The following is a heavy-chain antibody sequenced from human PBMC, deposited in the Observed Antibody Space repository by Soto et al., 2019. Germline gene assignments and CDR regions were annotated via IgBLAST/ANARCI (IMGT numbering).Heavy chain of an antibody. CDR2: ISAYNGNT. CDR3: ARDVAYSGSYPSHGAFDI. CDR1: GYTFTSYG. J-gene: IGHJ3*02. D-gene: IGHD1-26*01. V-gene: IGHV1-18*01. Sequence: QVQLVQSGAEVKKPGASVKVSCKASGYTFTSYGISWVRQAPGQGLEWMGWISAYNGNTNYAQKLQGRVTMTTDTSTSTAYMELRSRRSDDTAVYYCARDVAYSGSYPSHGAFDIWGQGTMVTVSS.